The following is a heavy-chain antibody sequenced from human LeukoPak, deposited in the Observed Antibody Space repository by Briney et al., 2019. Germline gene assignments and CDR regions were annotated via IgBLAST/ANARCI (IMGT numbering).Heavy chain of an antibody. V-gene: IGHV1-69*13. CDR1: GGTFSSYA. D-gene: IGHD3-10*01. Sequence: AASVKVSCKASGGTFSSYAISWVRQAPGQGLEWMGGIIPIFGTANYAQKFQGRVTITADESTSTAYMELSSLRSEDTAVYYCAREGDRVRYYYYGMDVWGQGTTVTVSS. CDR3: AREGDRVRYYYYGMDV. CDR2: IIPIFGTA. J-gene: IGHJ6*02.